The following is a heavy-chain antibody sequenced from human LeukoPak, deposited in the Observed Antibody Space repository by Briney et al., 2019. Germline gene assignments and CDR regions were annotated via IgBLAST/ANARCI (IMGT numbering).Heavy chain of an antibody. Sequence: GGSLRLSCTASGFTLSSYGMHWVRQAPGKGLEWVTVIWHDGSNKYYADSVKGRFTISRDNSKNTLYLQMNSLRAEDTAVYHLSKELKPREAGATIDYWGQGTLVTVSS. J-gene: IGHJ4*02. CDR3: SKELKPREAGATIDY. CDR1: GFTLSSYG. V-gene: IGHV3-30*02. CDR2: IWHDGSNK. D-gene: IGHD1-26*01.